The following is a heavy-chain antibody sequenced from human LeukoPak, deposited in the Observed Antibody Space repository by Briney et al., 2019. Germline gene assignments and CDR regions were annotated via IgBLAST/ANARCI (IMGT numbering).Heavy chain of an antibody. J-gene: IGHJ4*02. CDR1: GFTFSSFA. V-gene: IGHV3-23*01. D-gene: IGHD2-15*01. CDR2: ISGKGCFT. CDR3: AKYGAPDSGGLLGKPFFDY. Sequence: PGGSLRLSCAASGFTFSSFALSWVRQAPGKGLQWVSAISGKGCFTYYPDSVKGLFNISRDRSRNTVYLQVNSLSAEDTAVYYCAKYGAPDSGGLLGKPFFDYWGQGALVTVSS.